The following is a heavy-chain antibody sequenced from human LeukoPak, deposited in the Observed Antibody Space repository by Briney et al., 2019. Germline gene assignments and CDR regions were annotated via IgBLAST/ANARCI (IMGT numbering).Heavy chain of an antibody. CDR1: GGSLSSYY. J-gene: IGHJ4*02. CDR2: INYSGST. V-gene: IGHV4-59*08. Sequence: SETLSLTCTVSGGSLSSYYWSWIRQPPGKGPEWIGYINYSGSTNYNPSLKSRVTISVDTSKSQFSLKLSSVTAADTAVYYCARATRVTAYYFDQWGQGTLVTVSS. CDR3: ARATRVTAYYFDQ. D-gene: IGHD4-17*01.